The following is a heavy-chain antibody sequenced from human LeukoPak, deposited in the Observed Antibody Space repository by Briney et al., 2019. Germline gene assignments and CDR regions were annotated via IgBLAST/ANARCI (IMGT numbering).Heavy chain of an antibody. CDR3: ARAYQEYSSSYRFDP. D-gene: IGHD6-6*01. V-gene: IGHV3-74*01. CDR2: INTDGGYT. CDR1: GFTFSSYW. J-gene: IGHJ5*02. Sequence: GGSLRLSCAASGFTFSSYWMHWVRQAPGKGLVWVSRINTDGGYTSYADSVKGRFTISRDNAKNTLYLQVNSLRAEDTAVYYCARAYQEYSSSYRFDPWGQGTLVTVSS.